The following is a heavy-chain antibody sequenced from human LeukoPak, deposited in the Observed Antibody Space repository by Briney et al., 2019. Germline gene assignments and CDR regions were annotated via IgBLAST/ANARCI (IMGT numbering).Heavy chain of an antibody. J-gene: IGHJ5*02. D-gene: IGHD6-19*01. CDR2: ISSSSSYI. CDR3: AREQWPNWFDP. V-gene: IGHV3-21*01. Sequence: GGSLRLSCAASGFTFSSYSMNWVRQAPGKGLEWVLSISSSSSYIYYADSVKGRFTISRDNAKNSLYLQMNSLRAEDTAVYYCAREQWPNWFDPWGQGTLVTVSS. CDR1: GFTFSSYS.